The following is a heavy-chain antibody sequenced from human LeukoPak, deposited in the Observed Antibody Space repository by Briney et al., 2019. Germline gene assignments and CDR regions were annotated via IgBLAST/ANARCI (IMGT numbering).Heavy chain of an antibody. J-gene: IGHJ4*02. CDR1: GFTFDDYA. CDR2: ISWNSGSI. CDR3: AKARAAAGPSPFDY. D-gene: IGHD6-13*01. Sequence: LPGRSLRLSCAASGFTFDDYAMHWVRQAPGKGLEWVSGISWNSGSIGYADSVKGRFTISRDNAKNSLYLQMNSLRAEDTALYYCAKARAAAGPSPFDYWGQGTLVTVSS. V-gene: IGHV3-9*01.